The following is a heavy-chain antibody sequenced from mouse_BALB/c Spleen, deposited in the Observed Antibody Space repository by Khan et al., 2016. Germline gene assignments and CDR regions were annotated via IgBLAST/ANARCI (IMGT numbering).Heavy chain of an antibody. V-gene: IGHV9-3-1*01. CDR3: ARYRYYDGSSRYFDV. CDR1: GYTFTNYG. D-gene: IGHD1-1*01. Sequence: QIQLVQSGPELKRPGKTVKISCKASGYTFTNYGINWVKQAPGKGLKWMGWINTYSGELTYADDFKGRFAFSLETSANTAYLQINNLKNEDTATYFCARYRYYDGSSRYFDVWGAGTTVTVSS. J-gene: IGHJ1*01. CDR2: INTYSGEL.